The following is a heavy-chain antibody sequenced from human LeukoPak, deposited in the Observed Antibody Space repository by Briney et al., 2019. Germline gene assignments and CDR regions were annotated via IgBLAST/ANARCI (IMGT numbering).Heavy chain of an antibody. CDR2: IKRDGAET. V-gene: IGHV3-7*01. CDR3: TRGGRNTSYYWYY. J-gene: IGHJ4*02. D-gene: IGHD1-26*01. Sequence: GGSLRLSCAASELTLSNYCMTWVRQGPGKGLEWVATIKRDGAETYYVDSVRGRFTISRDNAENSVYMRMNSLRDEDTAVYYCTRGGRNTSYYWYYWGQGTLVTVSS. CDR1: ELTLSNYC.